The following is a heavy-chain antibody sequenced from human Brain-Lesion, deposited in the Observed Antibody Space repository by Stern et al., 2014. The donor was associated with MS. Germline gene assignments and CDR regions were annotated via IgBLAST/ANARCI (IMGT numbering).Heavy chain of an antibody. J-gene: IGHJ6*02. CDR2: FDPEDGET. CDR3: ATDGDDFRSGYSAPTKGYGLDV. V-gene: IGHV1-24*01. CDR1: GYTLTELS. D-gene: IGHD3-3*01. Sequence: MQLVESGAEVKKPGASVKVSCKVSGYTLTELSMHWVRQAPGKGLEWMGGFDPEDGETIYAQKFQGRVTMTEDTSTDTAYMELSSLRSEDTAVYYCATDGDDFRSGYSAPTKGYGLDVWGQGTTVTVPS.